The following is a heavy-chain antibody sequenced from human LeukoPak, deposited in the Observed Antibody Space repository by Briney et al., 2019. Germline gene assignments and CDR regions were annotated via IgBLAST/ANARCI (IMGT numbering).Heavy chain of an antibody. CDR3: AKDGVVAVPAAWLDY. V-gene: IGHV3-30-3*01. Sequence: GGSLRLSCAASGFTFSSYAMHWVRQAPGKGLEWVAVISYDGSNKYYADSVKGRFTISRDNSKNTLYLQMNSLRADDTAVYYCAKDGVVAVPAAWLDYWGQGTLVTVSS. J-gene: IGHJ4*02. CDR2: ISYDGSNK. D-gene: IGHD2-2*01. CDR1: GFTFSSYA.